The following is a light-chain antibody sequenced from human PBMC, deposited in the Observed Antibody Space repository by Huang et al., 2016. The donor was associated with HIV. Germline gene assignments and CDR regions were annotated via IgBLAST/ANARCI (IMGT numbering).Light chain of an antibody. CDR3: QHYYSYPLT. V-gene: IGKV1-8*01. CDR1: QYINNY. Sequence: AIRITQSPSSLSASTGDRVTIACRASQYINNYLAWYQQKPGKVPKLLIYAASTLQSGVPSRFSGSGSGTDFTLTISCLQSEDFATYYCQHYYSYPLTFGGGTKVEIK. J-gene: IGKJ4*01. CDR2: AAS.